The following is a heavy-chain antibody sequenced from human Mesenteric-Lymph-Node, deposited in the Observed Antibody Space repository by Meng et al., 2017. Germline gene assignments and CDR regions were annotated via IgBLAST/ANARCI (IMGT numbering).Heavy chain of an antibody. CDR1: GFTFSSYG. CDR3: AKELSYSGSYFYV. J-gene: IGHJ4*02. Sequence: GESLKISCTASGFTFSSYGMGWVRQAPGKGLEWVSGISGSGDNINSADSVRGRFTISRDNSKNTLYLQMNSLRAEETAVYYCAKELSYSGSYFYVWGQGTLVTVSS. CDR2: ISGSGDNI. V-gene: IGHV3-23*01. D-gene: IGHD1-26*01.